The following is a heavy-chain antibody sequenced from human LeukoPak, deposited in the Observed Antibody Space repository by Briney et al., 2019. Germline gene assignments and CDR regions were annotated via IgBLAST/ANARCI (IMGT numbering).Heavy chain of an antibody. D-gene: IGHD3-10*01. V-gene: IGHV1-69*05. CDR2: IIPIFSTA. CDR3: ARGSPGLGYYHYMDV. Sequence: GASVKVSCKASGGTFSSYAISWVRQARGQGLEWMGGIIPIFSTANYAQKFQGRVTITTDESTSTAYMELSSLRSEDTAVYYCARGSPGLGYYHYMDVWGKGTTVNVSS. CDR1: GGTFSSYA. J-gene: IGHJ6*03.